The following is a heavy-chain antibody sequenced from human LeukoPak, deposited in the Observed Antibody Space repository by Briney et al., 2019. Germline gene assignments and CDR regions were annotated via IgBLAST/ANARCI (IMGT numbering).Heavy chain of an antibody. CDR2: IWYDGSNK. CDR1: GFTFSSYG. V-gene: IGHV3-33*01. D-gene: IGHD6-13*01. J-gene: IGHJ4*02. CDR3: ARDRGIAAAGLNY. Sequence: SGGSLRLSCAASGFTFSSYGMHWVRQAPGKGLEWVAVIWYDGSNKYYADSVKGRFTISRDNSKNTLYLQMNSLRAEDTAVYYCARDRGIAAAGLNYWGQRTLVTVSS.